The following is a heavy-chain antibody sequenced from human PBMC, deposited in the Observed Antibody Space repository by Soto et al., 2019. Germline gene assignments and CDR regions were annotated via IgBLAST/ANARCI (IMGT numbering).Heavy chain of an antibody. D-gene: IGHD6-13*01. CDR1: GYTFTSYG. CDR3: AGARLAAADNWFDP. CDR2: ISAYTGNT. J-gene: IGHJ5*02. V-gene: IGHV1-18*01. Sequence: QVQLVQSGAEVKKPGASVKVSCKASGYTFTSYGISWVRQAPGQGLEWMGWISAYTGNTNHAQKLQGRVTMTTDTSTSRARMELRSMRSGDTAVYYGAGARLAAADNWFDPWGQGTLVTVSS.